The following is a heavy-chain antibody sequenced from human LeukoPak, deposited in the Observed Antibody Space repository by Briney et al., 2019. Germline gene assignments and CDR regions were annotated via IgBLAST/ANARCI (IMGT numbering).Heavy chain of an antibody. Sequence: SETLSLTCTVSGGSICSYYWSWIRQPAGKGLEWIGRIYTSGSTNYNPSLKSRVTMSVDTSKNQFSLKLSSVTAADTAVYYCARGRNYYDSSGYYYESAFDIWGQGTMVTVSS. V-gene: IGHV4-4*07. CDR1: GGSICSYY. D-gene: IGHD3-22*01. CDR3: ARGRNYYDSSGYYYESAFDI. J-gene: IGHJ3*02. CDR2: IYTSGST.